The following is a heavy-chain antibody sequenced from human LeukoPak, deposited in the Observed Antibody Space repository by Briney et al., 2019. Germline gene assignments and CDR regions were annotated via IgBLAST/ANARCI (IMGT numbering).Heavy chain of an antibody. J-gene: IGHJ4*02. CDR1: GYTFTGYY. D-gene: IGHD1-14*01. Sequence: ASVKVSCKASGYTFTGYYMHWVRQAPGQGLEWMGWINPNSGGTNYAQKFQGRVTMTRDTSISTAYMELSGLRSDDTAVYYCAREIAGVNSRKYYFDYWGQGTLVTVSS. CDR2: INPNSGGT. V-gene: IGHV1-2*02. CDR3: AREIAGVNSRKYYFDY.